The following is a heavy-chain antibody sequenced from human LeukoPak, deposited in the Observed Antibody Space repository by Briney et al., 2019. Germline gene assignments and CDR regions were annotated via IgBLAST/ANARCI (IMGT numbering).Heavy chain of an antibody. Sequence: SHTLSPTRTLSGGSISSGSYYWSWIRQPAGKGLEWFGRIYTSGSTNYNPSLQSRVTISVDTSKNQFSLKLSSVTAADTAVYYCASTPTRNAFDIWGQGTMVTVSS. D-gene: IGHD1-1*01. CDR2: IYTSGST. CDR3: ASTPTRNAFDI. J-gene: IGHJ3*02. V-gene: IGHV4-61*02. CDR1: GGSISSGSYY.